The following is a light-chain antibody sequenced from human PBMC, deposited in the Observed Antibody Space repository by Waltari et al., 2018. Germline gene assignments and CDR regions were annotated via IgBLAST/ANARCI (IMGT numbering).Light chain of an antibody. CDR2: DVN. V-gene: IGLV2-11*01. CDR3: CAYAVVHTFWV. J-gene: IGLJ3*02. CDR1: SSDVGGYNL. Sequence: QSALTQPPSVSGSPEQSVTISCTGTSSDVGGYNLASWYQQPPGKAPKLISFDVNQRPSGVPDRFSSSKAGDTASLTISRRQAEDEADYHGCAYAVVHTFWVFGGGTKLTVL.